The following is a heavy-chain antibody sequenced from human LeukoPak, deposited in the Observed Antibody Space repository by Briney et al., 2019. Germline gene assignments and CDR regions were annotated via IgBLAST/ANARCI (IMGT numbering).Heavy chain of an antibody. CDR2: MNPNSGNT. CDR3: ARGGEGYCSSTSCPYYYYYMDV. Sequence: PWASVKVSCKASGYTFTSYGISWVRQATGQGLEWMGWMNPNSGNTGYAQKFQGRVTMTRNTSISTAYMELSSLRSEDTAVYYCARGGEGYCSSTSCPYYYYYMDVWGKGTTVTISS. V-gene: IGHV1-8*02. J-gene: IGHJ6*03. CDR1: GYTFTSYG. D-gene: IGHD2-2*01.